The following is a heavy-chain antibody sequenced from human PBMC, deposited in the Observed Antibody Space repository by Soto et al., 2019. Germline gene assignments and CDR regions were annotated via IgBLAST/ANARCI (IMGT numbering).Heavy chain of an antibody. V-gene: IGHV1-18*01. D-gene: IGHD1-7*01. J-gene: IGHJ5*02. CDR1: GYTFTSYG. CDR3: ARDLRGELELRVFDP. CDR2: ISAYNGNT. Sequence: ASVKVSCKASGYTFTSYGISWVRQAPGQGLEWMGWISAYNGNTNYAQKLQGRVTMTTDTSTSTAYMELRSLRSDDTAVYYCARDLRGELELRVFDPWGQGTLVTVSS.